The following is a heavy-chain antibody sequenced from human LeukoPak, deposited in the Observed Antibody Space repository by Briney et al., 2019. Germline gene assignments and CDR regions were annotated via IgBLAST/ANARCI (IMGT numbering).Heavy chain of an antibody. D-gene: IGHD5-18*01. CDR3: ARWGVDTAMVGGDV. Sequence: ASVKVSCKASGYTFTSYDINWVRQATGQGLEWMGWMNPNSGNTGYAQKFQGRVTMTRNTSISTAYMELSSLRSEDTAVYYCARWGVDTAMVGGDVWGKGTTATVSS. CDR2: MNPNSGNT. V-gene: IGHV1-8*01. J-gene: IGHJ6*04. CDR1: GYTFTSYD.